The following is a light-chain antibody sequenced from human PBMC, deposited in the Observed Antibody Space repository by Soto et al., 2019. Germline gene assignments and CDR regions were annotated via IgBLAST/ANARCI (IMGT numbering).Light chain of an antibody. J-gene: IGKJ3*01. V-gene: IGKV3-15*01. CDR1: QSVSSN. CDR2: GAS. CDR3: QQRSNWPLT. Sequence: EVVITQSPATLSVSPGEKVALSCRASQSVSSNLAWYQQRPGQGPRLLIYGASTRATDIPARFSGSGSGTDFTLTISSLEPEDFAVYYCQQRSNWPLTFGPGTKVDIK.